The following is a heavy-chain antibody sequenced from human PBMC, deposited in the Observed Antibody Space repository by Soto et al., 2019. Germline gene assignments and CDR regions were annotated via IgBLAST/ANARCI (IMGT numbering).Heavy chain of an antibody. Sequence: QVQLVESGGGVVQPGRSLRLSCAASGFSFSSYGMHWVRQTPGKGLEWVAGISYDGSNKYYVDSMKGRLTISRDNSKNXQDLQMNSLRAEDTAVYYCAKDTYYHDSSGYYVFDYWGQGTLVTVSS. D-gene: IGHD3-22*01. CDR1: GFSFSSYG. CDR2: ISYDGSNK. V-gene: IGHV3-30*18. CDR3: AKDTYYHDSSGYYVFDY. J-gene: IGHJ4*02.